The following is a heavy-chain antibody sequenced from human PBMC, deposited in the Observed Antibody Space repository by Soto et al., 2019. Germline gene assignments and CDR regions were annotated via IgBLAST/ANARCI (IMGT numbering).Heavy chain of an antibody. V-gene: IGHV1-69*02. CDR2: IIPILNIA. CDR1: GGTFSNHT. J-gene: IGHJ6*03. D-gene: IGHD4-17*01. Sequence: QVQLVQSGAEVRKPGSSVKVSCKASGGTFSNHTISWVRQAPGQGLEGMGRIIPILNIANYAQKCEGRVTITADKSTRTAYMELSSLRSEDTAVYYCARVAEMGTVTNGFYYYMAVWGKGTTVTVSS. CDR3: ARVAEMGTVTNGFYYYMAV.